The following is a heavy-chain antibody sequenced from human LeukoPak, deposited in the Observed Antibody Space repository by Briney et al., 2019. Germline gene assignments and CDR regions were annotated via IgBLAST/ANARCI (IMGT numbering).Heavy chain of an antibody. D-gene: IGHD3-10*01. CDR1: GGTFSNYA. CDR2: IIPIFGTA. V-gene: IGHV1-69*13. Sequence: ASVKVSCKASGGTFSNYAISWVRQAPGQGLEWMGGIIPIFGTANYAQKFQGRVTITADESTSAAYMERSSLRSEDTAVYYCARASYANYYGSGSYYNQFLYYYMDVWGKGTTVIVSS. CDR3: ARASYANYYGSGSYYNQFLYYYMDV. J-gene: IGHJ6*03.